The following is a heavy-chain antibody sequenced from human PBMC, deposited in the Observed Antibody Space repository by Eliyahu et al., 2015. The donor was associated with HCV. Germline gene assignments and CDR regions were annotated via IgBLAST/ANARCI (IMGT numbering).Heavy chain of an antibody. CDR2: ISGSGGST. CDR3: AKDHVDLLWFEVDY. J-gene: IGHJ4*02. V-gene: IGHV3-23*01. D-gene: IGHD3-10*01. Sequence: EVQLLESGGGLVQPGGSLXLSCAASGFXFXSYAMXWVRQAPGKGLEWVSGISGSGGSTYYADSVKGRFTISRDNSKNTLYLQMNSLRAEDTAVYFCAKDHVDLLWFEVDYWGQGTLVTVSS. CDR1: GFXFXSYA.